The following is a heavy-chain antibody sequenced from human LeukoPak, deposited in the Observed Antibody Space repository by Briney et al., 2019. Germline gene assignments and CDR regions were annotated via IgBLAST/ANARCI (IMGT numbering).Heavy chain of an antibody. CDR1: GFTVSSNY. CDR2: IYSGGST. CDR3: ARNGGVAAATFDY. J-gene: IGHJ4*02. Sequence: GGSLRLSCAASGFTVSSNYMSWVRQAPGKGLEWVSVIYSGGSTYYADSVKGRFTISRDNSKNTLYLQMNSLSAEDTAVYYCARNGGVAAATFDYWGQGPLVTVSS. V-gene: IGHV3-53*01. D-gene: IGHD6-13*01.